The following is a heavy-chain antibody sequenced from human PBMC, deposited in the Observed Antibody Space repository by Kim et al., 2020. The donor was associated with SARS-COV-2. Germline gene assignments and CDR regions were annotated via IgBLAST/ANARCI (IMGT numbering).Heavy chain of an antibody. V-gene: IGHV3-11*01. CDR3: ARRGIAAAGDTGDY. D-gene: IGHD6-13*01. Sequence: ADSVKGRLTISSDNAKNSLCLQMNSLRAAETALYYCARRGIAAAGDTGDYWGQGTLVTVSS. J-gene: IGHJ4*02.